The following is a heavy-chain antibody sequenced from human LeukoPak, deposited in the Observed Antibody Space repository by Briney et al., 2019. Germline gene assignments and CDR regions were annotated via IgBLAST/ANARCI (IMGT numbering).Heavy chain of an antibody. J-gene: IGHJ4*02. D-gene: IGHD6-25*01. V-gene: IGHV1-2*02. CDR3: ARIGSFDY. Sequence: VKVSCKASGYTFTAYYMHWVRQAPGQRLEWMGWINPNSGATIYAQNFQGRVTMTTDTSISTAYMELTRLGSDDTAVYYCARIGSFDYWGQGTLVTVSS. CDR2: INPNSGAT. CDR1: GYTFTAYY.